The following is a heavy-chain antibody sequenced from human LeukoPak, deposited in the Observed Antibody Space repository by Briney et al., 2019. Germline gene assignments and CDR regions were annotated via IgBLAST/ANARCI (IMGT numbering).Heavy chain of an antibody. CDR1: GFTFSGYS. J-gene: IGHJ5*02. Sequence: GGSLRLSCAASGFTFSGYSMNWVRQAPGKGLEWVSSISSSSSYIYYADSVKGRFTISRDNAKNSLYLQMNSLRAEDTAVYYCARDLYSRASRFDPWGQGTLVTVSS. CDR3: ARDLYSRASRFDP. CDR2: ISSSSSYI. D-gene: IGHD6-13*01. V-gene: IGHV3-21*01.